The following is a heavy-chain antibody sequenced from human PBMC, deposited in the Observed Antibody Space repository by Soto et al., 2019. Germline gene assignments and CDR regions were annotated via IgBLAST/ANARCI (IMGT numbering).Heavy chain of an antibody. CDR3: ARGRYDFWSGYHDYYNYYGMDV. Sequence: SETLSLTCTVSGGSISSGGYYWSWIRQHPGKGLEWIGYIYHSGSTYYNPSLKSRVTISVDTSKNQFSLKLSSVTAADTAVYYCARGRYDFWSGYHDYYNYYGMDVWGQGTTVTVSS. V-gene: IGHV4-31*03. J-gene: IGHJ6*02. CDR2: IYHSGST. CDR1: GGSISSGGYY. D-gene: IGHD3-3*01.